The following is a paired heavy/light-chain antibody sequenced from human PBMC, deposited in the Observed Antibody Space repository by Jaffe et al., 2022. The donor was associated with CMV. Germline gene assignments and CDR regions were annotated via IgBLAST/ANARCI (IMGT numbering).Light chain of an antibody. CDR1: QNVSSY. CDR2: DAS. V-gene: IGKV3-11*01. CDR3: QQRSNWPWT. J-gene: IGKJ1*01. Sequence: EIVLTQSPATLSLSPGERATLFCRASQNVSSYLAWYQQKRGQAPRLLIYDASNRATGIPARFSGSGSVTDFTLTLSSLEPEDFAVYYCQQRSNWPWTFGQGTKVEIK.
Heavy chain of an antibody. Sequence: EVQLVESGGGLVQPGGSLRLSCVVSRFTFSSYGMNWVRQAPGKGLEWVSYISGSSSTIYYADSVKGRFTISRDNAKNSLFLQMKSLRDEDTAVYYCARDADRYCSSRSCSQYYYGMDVWGQGTTVTVSS. CDR1: RFTFSSYG. V-gene: IGHV3-48*02. CDR2: ISGSSSTI. J-gene: IGHJ6*02. D-gene: IGHD2-2*01. CDR3: ARDADRYCSSRSCSQYYYGMDV.